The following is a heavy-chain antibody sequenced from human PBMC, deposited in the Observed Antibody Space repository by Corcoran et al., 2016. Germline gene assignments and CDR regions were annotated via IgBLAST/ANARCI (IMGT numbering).Heavy chain of an antibody. CDR2: IYYTGST. CDR1: GGSVSSGNDY. CDR3: ARVWGWNGMDV. D-gene: IGHD2-21*01. J-gene: IGHJ6*02. Sequence: QVQLQESGPGLVKPSETLSLTCTVSGGSVSSGNDYWSWIRQPPGKGLEWIGSIYYTGSTNYNPSLKSRVTISGETSKNQFSLKLSSVVGADMAVYYCARVWGWNGMDVWGQGTTVTVSS. V-gene: IGHV4-61*01.